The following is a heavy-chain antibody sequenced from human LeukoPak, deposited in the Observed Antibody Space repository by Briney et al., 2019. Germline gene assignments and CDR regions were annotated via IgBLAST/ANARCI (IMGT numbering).Heavy chain of an antibody. J-gene: IGHJ4*02. D-gene: IGHD1-26*01. Sequence: VKVSCKASGYTFTSYGISWVRQAPGQGLEWMGWISAYNGNANYAQKLQGRVTMTTDTSTSTAYMELRSLRSDDTAVYYCARDRRIVGATGLFDYWGQGTLVTVSS. CDR2: ISAYNGNA. CDR3: ARDRRIVGATGLFDY. CDR1: GYTFTSYG. V-gene: IGHV1-18*01.